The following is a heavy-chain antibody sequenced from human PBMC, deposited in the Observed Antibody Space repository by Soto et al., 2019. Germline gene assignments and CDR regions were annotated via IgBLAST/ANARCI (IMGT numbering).Heavy chain of an antibody. Sequence: SETLSLTCTVSGGSISSYYWSWIRQPPGKGLEWIGYIYYSGSTNYNPSLKSRVTISVDTSKNQFSLKLSSVTAADTAVYYCARAKGDTMVRGSLFNYYGMDVWGQGTTVTVSS. CDR3: ARAKGDTMVRGSLFNYYGMDV. J-gene: IGHJ6*02. D-gene: IGHD3-10*01. CDR1: GGSISSYY. CDR2: IYYSGST. V-gene: IGHV4-59*01.